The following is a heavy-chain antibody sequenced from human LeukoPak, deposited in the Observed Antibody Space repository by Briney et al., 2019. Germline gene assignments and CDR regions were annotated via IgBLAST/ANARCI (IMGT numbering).Heavy chain of an antibody. CDR2: INHSGRT. D-gene: IGHD2-2*01. Sequence: PSETLSLTCAVYGGSFSGYYWSCIRQPPGKGREWIGEINHSGRTNYNPSLKRRVTISVDTSKNQFSLKLSSVTAADTAVYYCARGGGIVPAARLDYWGQGTLVTVSS. CDR3: ARGGGIVPAARLDY. CDR1: GGSFSGYY. J-gene: IGHJ4*02. V-gene: IGHV4-34*01.